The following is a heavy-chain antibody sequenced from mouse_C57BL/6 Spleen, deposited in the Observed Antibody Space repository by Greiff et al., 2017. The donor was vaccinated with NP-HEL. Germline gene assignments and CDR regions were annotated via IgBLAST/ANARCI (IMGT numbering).Heavy chain of an antibody. J-gene: IGHJ4*01. D-gene: IGHD2-3*01. Sequence: QVQLQQPGAELVKPGASVKLSCKASGYTFTSYWMHWVKQRPGQGLEWIGMIHPNSGSTNYNEKFKSKATLTVDKSSSTAYMQLSSLTSEDSAVYYCAREGDGYYVYAMDYWGQGTSVTVSS. CDR2: IHPNSGST. V-gene: IGHV1-64*01. CDR1: GYTFTSYW. CDR3: AREGDGYYVYAMDY.